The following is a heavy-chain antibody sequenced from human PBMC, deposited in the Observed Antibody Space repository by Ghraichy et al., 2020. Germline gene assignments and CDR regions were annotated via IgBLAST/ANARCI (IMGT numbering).Heavy chain of an antibody. D-gene: IGHD3-3*01. CDR3: GRAETYDFWSGYYNVY. V-gene: IGHV3-7*01. Sequence: GGSLRLSCAASGFTFSSYWMSWVRQAPGKGLEWVANIKQDGSEKYYVDSVKGRFTISRDNAKKSLYLQMNSLRAEDTAVYYCGRAETYDFWSGYYNVYWGQGTLVTVSS. J-gene: IGHJ4*02. CDR2: IKQDGSEK. CDR1: GFTFSSYW.